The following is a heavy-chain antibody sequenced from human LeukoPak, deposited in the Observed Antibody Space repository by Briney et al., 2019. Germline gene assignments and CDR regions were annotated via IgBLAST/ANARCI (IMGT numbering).Heavy chain of an antibody. CDR2: IYYSGST. J-gene: IGHJ4*02. CDR1: GGSISSYY. CDR3: ATAGRSVELSLGY. V-gene: IGHV4-59*01. D-gene: IGHD3-16*02. Sequence: SSETLPLTCTVSGGSISSYYWSWIRQPPGKGLEWIGYIYYSGSTNYNPSLKSRVTISVDTSKNQFSLKLSSVTAADTAVYYCATAGRSVELSLGYWGQGTLVTVSS.